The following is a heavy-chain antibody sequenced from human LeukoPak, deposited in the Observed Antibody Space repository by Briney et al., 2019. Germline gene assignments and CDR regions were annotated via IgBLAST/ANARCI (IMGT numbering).Heavy chain of an antibody. V-gene: IGHV4-34*01. CDR1: GGSFSGYY. CDR2: INHSGST. CDR3: ARLRYYYDSSGYYYGGFDY. J-gene: IGHJ4*02. D-gene: IGHD3-22*01. Sequence: PSETLSLTCAVHGGSFSGYYWSWIRQPPGKGLEWIGEINHSGSTNYNPSLKSRVTISVDTSKNQFSLKLNSVTAADTAVYYCARLRYYYDSSGYYYGGFDYWGQGTLVTVSS.